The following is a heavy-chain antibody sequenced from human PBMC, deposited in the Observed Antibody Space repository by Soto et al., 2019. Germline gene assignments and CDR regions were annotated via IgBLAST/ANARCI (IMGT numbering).Heavy chain of an antibody. D-gene: IGHD6-13*01. CDR2: FDPEDGET. Sequence: ASVKVSCKVSGYTLTELSMHWVRQAPGKGLEWMGGFDPEDGETIYAQKFQGRVTMTEDTSTDTAYMELSSLRSEDTAVYYCATVDSSSWYRRFDYWGQGTLVTVSS. V-gene: IGHV1-24*01. CDR3: ATVDSSSWYRRFDY. CDR1: GYTLTELS. J-gene: IGHJ4*02.